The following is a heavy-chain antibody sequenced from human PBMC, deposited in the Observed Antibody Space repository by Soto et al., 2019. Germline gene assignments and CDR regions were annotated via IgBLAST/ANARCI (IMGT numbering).Heavy chain of an antibody. J-gene: IGHJ5*02. Sequence: EVQLLESGGGLVQPGGSLRLSCAASGFTFSTYAMTWVRQAPGMGLEWVSGISGSGGSTYYADSVKGRFTISRDNSKNTLYLQMNSLRAEDTAVYYCAKRPLATVFGVAGNRFDPWGQGTLVTVSS. V-gene: IGHV3-23*01. CDR3: AKRPLATVFGVAGNRFDP. CDR1: GFTFSTYA. CDR2: ISGSGGST. D-gene: IGHD3-3*01.